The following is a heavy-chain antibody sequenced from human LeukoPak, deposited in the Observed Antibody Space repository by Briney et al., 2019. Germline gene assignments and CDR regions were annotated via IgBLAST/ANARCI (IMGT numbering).Heavy chain of an antibody. D-gene: IGHD3-22*01. Sequence: SETLSLTCTVSGGSISSSSYYWGWIRQPPGKGLEWIGSIYYSGSTYYNPSLKSRVTISVDTSKNQFSLKLSSVTAADTAVYYCASYHYDSSGYYYFDYWGQGTLVTVSS. CDR1: GGSISSSSYY. CDR3: ASYHYDSSGYYYFDY. V-gene: IGHV4-39*01. CDR2: IYYSGST. J-gene: IGHJ4*02.